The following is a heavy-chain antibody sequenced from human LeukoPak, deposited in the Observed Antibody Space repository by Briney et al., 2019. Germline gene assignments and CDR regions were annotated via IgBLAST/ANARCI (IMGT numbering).Heavy chain of an antibody. CDR3: ARELDSSDPIAFDI. Sequence: ASVKVSCKASGYTFTGYYMHWVRQVPGQGLEWMGWINPNSGGTNYAQKFQGRVTMTRDTSISTAYMELSRLRSDDTAVYYCARELDSSDPIAFDIWGQGTMVTVSS. CDR2: INPNSGGT. CDR1: GYTFTGYY. V-gene: IGHV1-2*02. D-gene: IGHD3-22*01. J-gene: IGHJ3*02.